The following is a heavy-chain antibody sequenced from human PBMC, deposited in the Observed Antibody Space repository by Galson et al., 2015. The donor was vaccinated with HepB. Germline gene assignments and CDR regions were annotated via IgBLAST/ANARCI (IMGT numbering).Heavy chain of an antibody. CDR1: GFTFSTYN. CDR3: TRVVGDQFGTYHFDH. CDR2: IGTVGDT. J-gene: IGHJ4*02. Sequence: SLRLSCAGYGFTFSTYNMHWVRQATGKGLEWVSAIGTVGDTYYAGSVKGRFTISRENARNSLYLQMSNLRAGDTPVYYCTRVVGDQFGTYHFDHWGQGTLVTVSS. D-gene: IGHD3-16*02. V-gene: IGHV3-13*01.